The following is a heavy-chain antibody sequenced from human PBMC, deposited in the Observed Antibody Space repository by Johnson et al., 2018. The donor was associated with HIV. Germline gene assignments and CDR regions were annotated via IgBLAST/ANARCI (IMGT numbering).Heavy chain of an antibody. CDR2: ISSSGSTM. V-gene: IGHV3-11*04. Sequence: QVLLVESGGGLVQPGGSLRLSCAASGFTVSSNYMSWIRQAPGKGLEWVSYISSSGSTMHYADSVQGRFTISRDNAKNSLYLQMSSLGAEDTAVYYCTRDQYCGGDCYSFGAFDIWGQGTMVTVSS. J-gene: IGHJ3*02. D-gene: IGHD2-21*02. CDR1: GFTVSSNY. CDR3: TRDQYCGGDCYSFGAFDI.